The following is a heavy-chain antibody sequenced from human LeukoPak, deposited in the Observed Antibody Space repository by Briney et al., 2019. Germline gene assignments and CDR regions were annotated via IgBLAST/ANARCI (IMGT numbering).Heavy chain of an antibody. CDR3: ARDLSRGYSSGWYDAFDI. V-gene: IGHV3-7*01. CDR2: IKQDGSEK. D-gene: IGHD6-19*01. Sequence: GGSLRLSCAAPGFTFSSYWMSWVRQAPGKGLEWVANIKQDGSEKYYVDSVKGRFTISRDNAKDSLYLQMNSLRAEDTAVYYCARDLSRGYSSGWYDAFDIWGQGTMVTVSS. CDR1: GFTFSSYW. J-gene: IGHJ3*02.